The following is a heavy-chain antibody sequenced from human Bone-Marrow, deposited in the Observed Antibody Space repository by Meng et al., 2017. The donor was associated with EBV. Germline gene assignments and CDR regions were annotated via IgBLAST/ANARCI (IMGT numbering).Heavy chain of an antibody. CDR2: INTYNENT. CDR1: GSSFTNFDNSYG. V-gene: IGHV1-18*01. CDR3: ARDGQSPKIVVVPAARSYNWFDP. J-gene: IGHJ5*02. D-gene: IGHD2-2*01. Sequence: QVQLVQSGPQVKKPGASVKVPRKASGSSFTNFDNSYGISWVRQAPGQGLEWMGWINTYNENTNFAQNFQDRVTMTMDTSTSTAYLELRSLRSEDTAVYYCARDGQSPKIVVVPAARSYNWFDPWGQGTLVTVAS.